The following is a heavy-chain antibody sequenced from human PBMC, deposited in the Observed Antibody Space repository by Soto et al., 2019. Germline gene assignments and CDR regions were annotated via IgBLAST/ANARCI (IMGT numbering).Heavy chain of an antibody. CDR2: IKQDGSEK. Sequence: EVQLVESGGGLVQPGGSLRLSCAASGFTFSSYWMTWVRQAPGKGLEWVANIKQDGSEKYYVDSVKGRFTISRNNAKNSLYLQMNSLRAEDTAVYYCAKEGSRGSSWYMYNWFDPWGQGTLVTVSS. J-gene: IGHJ5*02. V-gene: IGHV3-7*03. CDR3: AKEGSRGSSWYMYNWFDP. CDR1: GFTFSSYW. D-gene: IGHD6-13*01.